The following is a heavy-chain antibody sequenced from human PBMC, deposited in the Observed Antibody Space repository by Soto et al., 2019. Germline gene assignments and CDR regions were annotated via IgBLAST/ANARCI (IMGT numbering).Heavy chain of an antibody. CDR2: IYQSGNT. CDR1: GGSISSGGYS. V-gene: IGHV4-30-2*01. CDR3: ASFSGYYPLFDY. J-gene: IGHJ4*02. Sequence: PSETLSLTCAVSGGSISSGGYSWSWIRQPPGKGLEWIGYIYQSGNTYYNPSLKSRVTISVDRSKNQFSLKLSSVTAADTAVYYCASFSGYYPLFDYWGQGTLVTVSS. D-gene: IGHD3-22*01.